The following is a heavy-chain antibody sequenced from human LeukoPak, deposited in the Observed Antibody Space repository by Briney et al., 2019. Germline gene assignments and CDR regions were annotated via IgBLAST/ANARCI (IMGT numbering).Heavy chain of an antibody. CDR2: IYYSGST. J-gene: IGHJ6*02. CDR1: GGSISIYY. V-gene: IGHV4-59*01. Sequence: PSETLSLTCTVSGGSISIYYWSWIRQPPGKGLEWIGYIYYSGSTNYNPSLKSRVTISVDTSKNQFSLKLSSVTAADTAVYYCARGDYGDRNYYYYGMDVWGQGTTVTVSS. CDR3: ARGDYGDRNYYYYGMDV. D-gene: IGHD4-17*01.